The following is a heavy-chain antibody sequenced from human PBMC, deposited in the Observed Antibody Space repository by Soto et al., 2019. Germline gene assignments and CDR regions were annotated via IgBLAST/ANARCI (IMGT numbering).Heavy chain of an antibody. V-gene: IGHV1-46*01. D-gene: IGHD3-22*01. CDR1: GYTFTSYY. CDR2: INPSGGST. Sequence: SVKVSCKASGYTFTSYYMHWVRQAPGQGLEWMGKINPSGGSTSYAQKFQGRVTMTRDTSTSILYMEVSSLRSEDTAVYYCARDTSGSGLLDYWGQGTLVTVAS. CDR3: ARDTSGSGLLDY. J-gene: IGHJ4*02.